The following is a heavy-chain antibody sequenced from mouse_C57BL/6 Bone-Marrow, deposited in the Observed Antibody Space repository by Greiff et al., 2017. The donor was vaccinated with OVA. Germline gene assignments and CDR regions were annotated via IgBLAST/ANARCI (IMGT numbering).Heavy chain of an antibody. CDR2: IYPGSGNT. D-gene: IGHD2-5*01. CDR1: GYTFTDYY. J-gene: IGHJ3*01. Sequence: VQLQQSGAELVRPGASVKLSCKASGYTFTDYYINWVKQRPGQGLEWIARIYPGSGNTYYNEKFKSKATLTVDTSSSTAYMQLSSLTSEDSAVYYGARAYYYSNYAWFADWGQGTLVTVSA. CDR3: ARAYYYSNYAWFAD. V-gene: IGHV1-76*01.